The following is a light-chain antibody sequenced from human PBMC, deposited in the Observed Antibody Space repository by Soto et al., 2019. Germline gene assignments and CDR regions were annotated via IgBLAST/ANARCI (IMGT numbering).Light chain of an antibody. J-gene: IGLJ7*01. CDR1: SSDVGNYNY. CDR3: SSYAGFSNPVI. V-gene: IGLV2-8*01. CDR2: EVN. Sequence: QSVLTQPPSASGSPGQSVTISCTGTSSDVGNYNYVSWYQQHPDKAPKPMIYEVNMLPSGVPDRFSVSNSGNTASLTVSGLQAEDDAEYYCSSYAGFSNPVIFGGGTQLTVL.